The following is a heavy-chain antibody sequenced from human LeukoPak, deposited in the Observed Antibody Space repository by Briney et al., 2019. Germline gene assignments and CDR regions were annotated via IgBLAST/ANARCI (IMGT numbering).Heavy chain of an antibody. J-gene: IGHJ4*02. Sequence: SETLSLTCTVSGGSISSYYWSWIRQPPRKGLEWMGYIYYSGSTNYNPSLTSRVTISVDTSKNQFSLKLSSVTAADTAVYYCATAGSSSLHSWGQGTLSTVSS. V-gene: IGHV4-59*01. CDR3: ATAGSSSLHS. CDR2: IYYSGST. D-gene: IGHD1-26*01. CDR1: GGSISSYY.